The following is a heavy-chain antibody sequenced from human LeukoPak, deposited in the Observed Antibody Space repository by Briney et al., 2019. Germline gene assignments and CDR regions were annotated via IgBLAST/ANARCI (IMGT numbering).Heavy chain of an antibody. CDR2: ISYDGSNK. CDR1: GFTFSSYA. D-gene: IGHD3-22*01. Sequence: GGSLRLSCAASGFTFSSYAMHWVRQAPGKGLEWVAVISYDGSNKYYADSVKGRFTISRDNSKNTLYLQMNSLRAEDTAAYYCARSNYDSSGYRSGYSHGYAFDIWGQGTMVTVSS. J-gene: IGHJ3*02. V-gene: IGHV3-30-3*01. CDR3: ARSNYDSSGYRSGYSHGYAFDI.